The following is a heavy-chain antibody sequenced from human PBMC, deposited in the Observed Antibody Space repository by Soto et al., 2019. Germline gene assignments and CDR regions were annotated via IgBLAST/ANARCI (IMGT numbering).Heavy chain of an antibody. CDR2: LNSDESTT. J-gene: IGHJ4*02. D-gene: IGHD3-10*01. CDR3: VRDGHYYGSGSLDY. V-gene: IGHV3-74*01. CDR1: GFTFNFYW. Sequence: GGSLRLSCAASGFTFNFYWMHWVRQAPGKGLVWVSRLNSDESTTSSADSVKGRFTISRDNAKNTLYLQMNSLRAEDTAVYYCVRDGHYYGSGSLDYWGQGTLVTVSS.